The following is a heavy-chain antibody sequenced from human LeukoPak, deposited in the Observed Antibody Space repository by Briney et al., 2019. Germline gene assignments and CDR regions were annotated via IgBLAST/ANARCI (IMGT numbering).Heavy chain of an antibody. V-gene: IGHV1-69*01. CDR3: ARDLQWELPNY. J-gene: IGHJ4*02. Sequence: GASVKVSCKASGGTFSSYAISWVRQAPGQGLEWMGGIIPIFGTANYAQKFQGRVTITADESTSTAYMELSSLRSEGTAVYYCARDLQWELPNYWGQGTLVTVSS. CDR1: GGTFSSYA. D-gene: IGHD1-26*01. CDR2: IIPIFGTA.